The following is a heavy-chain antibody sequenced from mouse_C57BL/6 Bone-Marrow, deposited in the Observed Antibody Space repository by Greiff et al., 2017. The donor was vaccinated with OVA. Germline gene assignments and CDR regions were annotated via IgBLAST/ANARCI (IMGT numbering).Heavy chain of an antibody. J-gene: IGHJ1*03. V-gene: IGHV5-16*01. D-gene: IGHD1-1*01. CDR3: ARDGVTTVVAHWYFDV. CDR1: GFTFSDYY. CDR2: INYDGSST. Sequence: EVQRVESEGGLVQPGSSMKLSCTASGFTFSDYYMAWVRQVPEKGLEWVANINYDGSSTYYLDSLKSRFIISRDNAKNILYLQMSSLKSEDTATYYCARDGVTTVVAHWYFDVWGTGTTVTVSS.